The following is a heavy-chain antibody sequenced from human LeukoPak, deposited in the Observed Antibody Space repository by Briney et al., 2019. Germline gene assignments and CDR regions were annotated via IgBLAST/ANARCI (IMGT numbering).Heavy chain of an antibody. CDR2: ISPTGSTT. D-gene: IGHD6-13*01. V-gene: IGHV3-74*01. Sequence: GGSLRLSCAASGFTFSSYAMSWVRQAPGKGLVWVSRISPTGSTTSYADSVKGRFTVSRDNAKNTLYLQVNNLRAEDTAVYYCARGPSSNWSGLDFWGQGTLLTVSS. CDR3: ARGPSSNWSGLDF. J-gene: IGHJ4*02. CDR1: GFTFSSYA.